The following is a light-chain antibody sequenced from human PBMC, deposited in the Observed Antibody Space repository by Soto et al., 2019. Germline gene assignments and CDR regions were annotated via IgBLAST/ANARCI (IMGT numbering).Light chain of an antibody. CDR1: SGSIASNY. Sequence: NFLLTQPHSVSESPGKTVTISCTRSSGSIASNYVQWYQQRPGSAPTTVIYEDNQRPSGVPGRFSGSIDSAANSASLTISSRKTEDGADYSCPSYDSSNPDVVFGGGTKLTVL. V-gene: IGLV6-57*04. CDR2: EDN. CDR3: PSYDSSNPDVV. J-gene: IGLJ2*01.